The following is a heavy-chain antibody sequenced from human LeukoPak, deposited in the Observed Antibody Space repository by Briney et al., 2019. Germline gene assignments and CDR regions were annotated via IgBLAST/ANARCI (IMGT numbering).Heavy chain of an antibody. J-gene: IGHJ4*02. CDR3: AKDHGYSGYDVINY. CDR2: IYTSGST. CDR1: GGSISSYY. D-gene: IGHD5-12*01. Sequence: SETLSLTCTVSGGSISSYYWSWIRQPAGKGLEWIGRIYTSGSTNYNPSLKSRVTISVDTSKNQFSLKLSSVTAADTAVYYCAKDHGYSGYDVINYWGQGTLVTVSS. V-gene: IGHV4-4*07.